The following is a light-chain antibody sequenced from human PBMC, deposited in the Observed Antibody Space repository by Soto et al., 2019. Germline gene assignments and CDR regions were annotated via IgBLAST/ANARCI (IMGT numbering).Light chain of an antibody. CDR3: SSYTSSSTYVV. J-gene: IGLJ2*01. CDR1: SSDVGGYNY. CDR2: DVS. V-gene: IGLV2-14*01. Sequence: QSVLTQPASVSGSPGQSITISCTGTSSDVGGYNYVSWYQQHPGKAPKLMIYDVSNLPSGVSNRFSGSKSGNTASLTISGLQAEDEADYYCSSYTSSSTYVVFGGGTQLTVL.